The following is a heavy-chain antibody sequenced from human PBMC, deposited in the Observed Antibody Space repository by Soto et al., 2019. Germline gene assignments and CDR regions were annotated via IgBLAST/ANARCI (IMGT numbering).Heavy chain of an antibody. D-gene: IGHD6-6*01. CDR1: GFTFSSYW. CDR3: AKVATRSYNWVDL. Sequence: EVHLVESGGGLVQPGGSLRLSCAASGFTFSSYWMHWVRQAPGKGLVWVSRINADGTTTTYADSVKGRFTISRDNAKNTVYLKMDSLRAEDTAVYFCAKVATRSYNWVDLWGQGTMVTISS. V-gene: IGHV3-74*01. J-gene: IGHJ5*02. CDR2: INADGTTT.